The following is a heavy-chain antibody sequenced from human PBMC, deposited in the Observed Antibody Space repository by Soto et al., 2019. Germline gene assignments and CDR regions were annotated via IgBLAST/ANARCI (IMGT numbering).Heavy chain of an antibody. J-gene: IGHJ4*02. CDR3: ATNLGRGSSSPGAVY. V-gene: IGHV3-23*01. CDR2: ISGSGGST. CDR1: GLTFSTYP. D-gene: IGHD6-6*01. Sequence: EVQLLESGGGLVPPGGSLRLSCAASGLTFSTYPFSWVRQAAGKGLEWVSSISGSGGSTYYADSVKGRFTISRDNSKNTVYLHMSSLRADDTAVYYCATNLGRGSSSPGAVYWGQGTLVTVSS.